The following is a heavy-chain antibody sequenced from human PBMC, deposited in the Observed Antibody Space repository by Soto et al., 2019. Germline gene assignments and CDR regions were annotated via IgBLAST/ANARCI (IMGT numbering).Heavy chain of an antibody. CDR1: GFTFSTYA. V-gene: IGHV3-30-3*01. CDR2: ISYDGSNT. Sequence: SLRLYCAVSGFTFSTYAMHWVRQAPGKGLEWVAVISYDGSNTYYADSVKGRFTISRDNMLYLQMNSLRAEDTAVYYCARDQGRSITCQLDYWGQGTLVTVSS. D-gene: IGHD2-2*01. CDR3: ARDQGRSITCQLDY. J-gene: IGHJ4*02.